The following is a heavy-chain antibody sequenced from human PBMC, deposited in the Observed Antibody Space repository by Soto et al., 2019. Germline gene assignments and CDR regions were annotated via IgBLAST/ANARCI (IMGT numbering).Heavy chain of an antibody. CDR3: TKDSNKYSSSLRGRYFDY. V-gene: IGHV3-23*01. CDR1: GFPFSSYV. J-gene: IGHJ4*02. CDR2: ISGGGSNT. Sequence: EVQLLESGGGLVQRGGSLRLSCAASGFPFSSYVMSWVRQAPGKGLEWVSGISGGGSNTFYADSVKGRFTISRDNYKNTLLLKMNSLGAEDTAVYYCTKDSNKYSSSLRGRYFDYWGQGIGVTVSS. D-gene: IGHD4-4*01.